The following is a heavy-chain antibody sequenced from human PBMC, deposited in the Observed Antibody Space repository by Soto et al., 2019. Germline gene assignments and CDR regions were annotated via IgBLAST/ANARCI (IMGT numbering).Heavy chain of an antibody. J-gene: IGHJ4*02. CDR3: ATLTKDDILTGFYPC. CDR1: GFTVNSNY. V-gene: IGHV3-66*01. D-gene: IGHD3-9*01. Sequence: EVPLVESGGGLVQPGGSLRLSFAASGFTVNSNYMSWVRQAPGKGLEWVSVIYSDGSTYYADSVKGRFIISRDNSNNTMYFQMNSLRAEDTAVYYCATLTKDDILTGFYPCWGQGTLVTVSS. CDR2: IYSDGST.